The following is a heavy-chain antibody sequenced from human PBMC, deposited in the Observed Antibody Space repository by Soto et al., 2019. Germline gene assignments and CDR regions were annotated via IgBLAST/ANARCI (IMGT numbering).Heavy chain of an antibody. CDR3: AKTKRGYSYGGQDY. J-gene: IGHJ4*02. V-gene: IGHV4-4*02. CDR1: GGSISSSNW. CDR2: IYHSGST. D-gene: IGHD5-18*01. Sequence: SQTLSLTCAVSGGSISSSNWWSWVRQPPGKGLEWIGEIYHSGSTNYNTSLTSRVTISVDKSKNQFSLKLSSVTAADTAVYYCAKTKRGYSYGGQDYWGQGTLVTVSS.